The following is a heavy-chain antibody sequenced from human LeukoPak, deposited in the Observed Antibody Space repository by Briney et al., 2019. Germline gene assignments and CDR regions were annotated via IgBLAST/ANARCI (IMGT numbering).Heavy chain of an antibody. D-gene: IGHD4-11*01. CDR1: GYTFTSYG. CDR3: ARWRLYSNFVDY. V-gene: IGHV1-18*01. CDR2: ISAYNGNT. J-gene: IGHJ4*02. Sequence: ASVKDSCKASGYTFTSYGISWVRQAPGQGLDWMGWISAYNGNTNYAQKLQGRVTMTTDTSTSTAYMELRSLRSDDTAVYYCARWRLYSNFVDYWGQGTLVTVSS.